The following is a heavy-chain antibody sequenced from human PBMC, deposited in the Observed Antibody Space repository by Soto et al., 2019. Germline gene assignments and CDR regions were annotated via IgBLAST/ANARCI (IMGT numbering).Heavy chain of an antibody. CDR2: ISGSGGST. CDR3: AKDFVYYDYIWGSYPVDY. CDR1: GFTFSSYA. Sequence: GSLRLSCAASGFTFSSYAMSWVRQAPGKGLEWVSAISGSGGSTYYADSVKGRFTISRDNSKNTLYLQMNSLRAEDTAVYYCAKDFVYYDYIWGSYPVDYWGQGTLVTVSS. D-gene: IGHD3-16*02. J-gene: IGHJ4*02. V-gene: IGHV3-23*01.